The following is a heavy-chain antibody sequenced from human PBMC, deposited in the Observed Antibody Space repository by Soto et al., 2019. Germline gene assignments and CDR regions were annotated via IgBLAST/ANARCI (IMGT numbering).Heavy chain of an antibody. V-gene: IGHV3-74*01. J-gene: IGHJ4*02. CDR2: INDDGSTT. CDR3: ARVGQGRYYFDY. CDR1: GFAFSSYW. Sequence: EVHLVESGGGSVQPGGSLKLSCAGSGFAFSSYWIHWVRQVPGKGLVWVSRINDDGSTTSYADSVRGRFIISRDNAKDTLYLQMNSLRAEDTALYYCARVGQGRYYFDYWGQGTLVTVSS.